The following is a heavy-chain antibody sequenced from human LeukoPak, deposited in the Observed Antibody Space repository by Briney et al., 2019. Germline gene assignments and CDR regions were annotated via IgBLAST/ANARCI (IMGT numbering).Heavy chain of an antibody. D-gene: IGHD2-15*01. CDR1: GFTFSSYS. Sequence: PGGSLRLSCAASGFTFSSYSMNWVRQAPGKGLEWVSYISSSSSTIYYADSVKGRFTISRDNAKNSLYLQMNSLRAEDTAVYYCARVVVVAATPGYYYMDVWGKGTTVTISS. J-gene: IGHJ6*03. CDR3: ARVVVVAATPGYYYMDV. V-gene: IGHV3-48*04. CDR2: ISSSSSTI.